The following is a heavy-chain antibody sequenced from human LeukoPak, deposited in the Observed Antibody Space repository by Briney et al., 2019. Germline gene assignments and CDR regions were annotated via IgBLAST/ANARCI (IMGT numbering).Heavy chain of an antibody. CDR1: GFTFGSYA. J-gene: IGHJ4*02. V-gene: IGHV3-23*01. CDR3: ARGPPMYSYGSSAYHYDYFAY. CDR2: INGSGGST. Sequence: GGSLRLSCAASGFTFGSYAMSWVRQAPGKGLEWVSDINGSGGSTYYTDSVKGRFTISRDNSKNTLYLQMNSLRAEDTSVYYCARGPPMYSYGSSAYHYDYFAYWGQGSLVTVSS. D-gene: IGHD3-22*01.